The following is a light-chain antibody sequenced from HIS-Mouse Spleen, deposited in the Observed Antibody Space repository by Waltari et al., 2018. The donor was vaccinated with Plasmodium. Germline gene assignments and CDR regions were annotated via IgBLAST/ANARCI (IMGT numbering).Light chain of an antibody. CDR1: QSVSSN. J-gene: IGKJ3*01. CDR3: QQYNNWSFT. Sequence: EIVMTQSPATLSVSPGERATLSCRASQSVSSNLALYQQKPGQAARLLIYGASTRATGSPARFSESGSGTEFTLTIGSLQSEDCAVYYCQQYNNWSFTFGPGTKVDIK. V-gene: IGKV3-15*01. CDR2: GAS.